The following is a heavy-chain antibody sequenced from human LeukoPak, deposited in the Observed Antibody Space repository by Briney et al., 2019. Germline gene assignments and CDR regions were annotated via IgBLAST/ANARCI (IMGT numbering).Heavy chain of an antibody. CDR1: GGTFSSYA. CDR2: IIPIFGTA. Sequence: SVKVSCKASGGTFSSYAISWVRQAPGQGLEWMGGIIPIFGTANYAQKFQGRVTITADESTSTAYMELSSLRSEDTAVCYCASGEYYDILTGYSYYFDYWGQGTLVTVSS. J-gene: IGHJ4*02. V-gene: IGHV1-69*13. CDR3: ASGEYYDILTGYSYYFDY. D-gene: IGHD3-9*01.